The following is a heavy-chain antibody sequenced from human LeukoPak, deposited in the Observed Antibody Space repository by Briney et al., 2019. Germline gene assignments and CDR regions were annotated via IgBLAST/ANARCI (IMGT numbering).Heavy chain of an antibody. D-gene: IGHD2-2*01. J-gene: IGHJ4*02. CDR3: ARDTPVPTIIPGV. CDR2: IGAISTML. Sequence: GGSLRLSCAASGLIFDDYTMHWVRQSPGKGLEWLGCIGAISTMLHYADSVKGRFTISRDDAKNSLYLQMNSLRHDDTAVYYCARDTPVPTIIPGVWGQGTLVAVSS. CDR1: GLIFDDYT. V-gene: IGHV3-48*02.